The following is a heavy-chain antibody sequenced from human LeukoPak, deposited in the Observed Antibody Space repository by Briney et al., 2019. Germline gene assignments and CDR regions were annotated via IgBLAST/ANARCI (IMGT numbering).Heavy chain of an antibody. J-gene: IGHJ6*03. CDR2: IIPIFGTA. Sequence: ASVKVSRKASGGTFSSYAISWVRQAPGQGLEWMGGIIPIFGTANYAQKFQGRVTITTDESTSTAYMELSSLRSEDTAVYYCARSGAWSGYYYYYYYMDVWGKGTTVTVSS. D-gene: IGHD3-3*01. CDR1: GGTFSSYA. CDR3: ARSGAWSGYYYYYYYMDV. V-gene: IGHV1-69*05.